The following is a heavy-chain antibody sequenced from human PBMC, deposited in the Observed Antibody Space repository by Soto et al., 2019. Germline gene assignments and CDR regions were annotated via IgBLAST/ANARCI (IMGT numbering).Heavy chain of an antibody. CDR2: ITTTSTYK. Sequence: PGGSLRLSCVASAFTFNNFPMHWVRQAPGKGLQWLASITTTSTYKYYADSVKGRFSISRDNAKNSLYLVLTNLRSEDTAVYYCAREKCSSTSCKHGMDVWGLGTTVTVSS. V-gene: IGHV3-21*01. J-gene: IGHJ6*02. CDR1: AFTFNNFP. CDR3: AREKCSSTSCKHGMDV. D-gene: IGHD2-2*01.